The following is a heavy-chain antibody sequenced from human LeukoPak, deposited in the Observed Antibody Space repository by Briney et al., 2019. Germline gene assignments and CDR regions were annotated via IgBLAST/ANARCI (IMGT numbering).Heavy chain of an antibody. Sequence: GGSLRLSCAASGFTFSSYGMHWVRQPPGTGLEWLAFIKYDGSRTDYEDSVKGRFTVSRDNSKNTLYLEMNSLRAEDTAVYYCVKDTIFTVDPFDYWGQGTLVTVSS. CDR1: GFTFSSYG. D-gene: IGHD3-3*01. J-gene: IGHJ4*02. V-gene: IGHV3-30*02. CDR3: VKDTIFTVDPFDY. CDR2: IKYDGSRT.